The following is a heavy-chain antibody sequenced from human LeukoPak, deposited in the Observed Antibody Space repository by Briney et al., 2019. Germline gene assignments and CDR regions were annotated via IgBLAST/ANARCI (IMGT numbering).Heavy chain of an antibody. V-gene: IGHV3-7*01. CDR2: IMQEGREK. CDR3: ARVEDYDILTGFDY. Sequence: GGSLRLSCAASGFTFRIYWMSWVRHAPGKGLERVSHIMQEGREKYYVESVKGGFIISRYNAKNSLYLQMNSMRAEDTAAYHCARVEDYDILTGFDYWGQGTLVTVSS. J-gene: IGHJ4*02. CDR1: GFTFRIYW. D-gene: IGHD3-9*01.